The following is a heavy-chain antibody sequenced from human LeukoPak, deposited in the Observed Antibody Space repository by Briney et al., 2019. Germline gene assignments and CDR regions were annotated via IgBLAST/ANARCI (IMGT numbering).Heavy chain of an antibody. V-gene: IGHV3-30*18. Sequence: PGGTLRLSCAASGFTFSSYGMHWVRQAPGKGLEWVAVISYDGSNKYYADSVKGRFTISRDNSKNTLYLQMNSLRAEDTAVYYCAKGLETNCGGDCSDFDYWGQGTLVTVSS. CDR1: GFTFSSYG. CDR2: ISYDGSNK. CDR3: AKGLETNCGGDCSDFDY. J-gene: IGHJ4*02. D-gene: IGHD2-21*02.